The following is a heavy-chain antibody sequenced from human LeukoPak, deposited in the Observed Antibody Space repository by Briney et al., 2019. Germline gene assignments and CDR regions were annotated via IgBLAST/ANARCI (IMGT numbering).Heavy chain of an antibody. J-gene: IGHJ3*02. V-gene: IGHV3-21*01. CDR3: ARLRIAAAGGAFDI. CDR1: GFTVSSNY. CDR2: ISSSSSYI. D-gene: IGHD6-13*01. Sequence: GGSLRLSCAASGFTVSSNYMSWVRQAPGKGLEWVSSISSSSSYIYYADSVKGRFTISRDNAKNSLYLQMNSLRAEDTAVYYCARLRIAAAGGAFDIWGQGTMVTVSS.